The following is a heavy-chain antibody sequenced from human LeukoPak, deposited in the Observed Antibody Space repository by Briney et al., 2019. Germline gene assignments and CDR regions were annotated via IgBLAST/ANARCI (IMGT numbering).Heavy chain of an antibody. D-gene: IGHD3-16*02. CDR2: INHSGST. CDR3: ARGGYDYVWGSYRYEDYYYYMDV. Sequence: SETLSLTCAVYGGSFSGYYWSWIRQPPGKGLEWIGEINHSGSTNYNPSLKSRVTISVDTSKNQFSLKLSSVTAADTAVYYCARGGYDYVWGSYRYEDYYYYMDVWGKGTTVTVSS. V-gene: IGHV4-34*01. J-gene: IGHJ6*03. CDR1: GGSFSGYY.